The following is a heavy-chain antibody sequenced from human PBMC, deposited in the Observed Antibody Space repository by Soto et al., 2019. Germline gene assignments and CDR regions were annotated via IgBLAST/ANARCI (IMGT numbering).Heavy chain of an antibody. CDR1: GYTFSNYG. J-gene: IGHJ6*02. Sequence: QVQLVQSGAAVKKPGASVTVSCKTSGYTFSNYGINWVRQAPGQGLEWTGWISGYNGNTNYAQTGQGRGTMTTDTATGTVYVELRSLTSGDPAIYYCSRFIMVGGWFDPNYYHGMDVWGQGTTVTVSS. CDR3: SRFIMVGGWFDPNYYHGMDV. CDR2: ISGYNGNT. V-gene: IGHV1-18*01. D-gene: IGHD6-19*01.